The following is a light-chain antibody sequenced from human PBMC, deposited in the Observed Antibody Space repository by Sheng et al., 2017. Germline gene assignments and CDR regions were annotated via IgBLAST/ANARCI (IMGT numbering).Light chain of an antibody. CDR3: SSYTSTSALP. CDR1: STDVGGFKY. V-gene: IGLV2-14*03. Sequence: QFALTQPASVSGSPGQSITISCTGTSTDVGGFKYVSWYQQYPGKAPKLIIYDVNIRPSGVSSRFSGSKSGNTAALTISGLQAEDEAHYYCSSYTSTSALPFGTGTKVTVL. CDR2: DVN. J-gene: IGLJ1*01.